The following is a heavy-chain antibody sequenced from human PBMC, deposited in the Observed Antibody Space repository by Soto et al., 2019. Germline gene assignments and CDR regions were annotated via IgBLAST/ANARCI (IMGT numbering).Heavy chain of an antibody. J-gene: IGHJ4*02. Sequence: ASVKVSCKASGHTFTSYGISWVRQAPGQGLEWMGWISAYNGNTNYAQKLQGRVTMTTDTSTSTAYMELRSLRSDDTAVYYCARFDLVVVDGTYLDYWGEGTLVTVS. CDR2: ISAYNGNT. CDR3: ARFDLVVVDGTYLDY. D-gene: IGHD2-15*01. V-gene: IGHV1-18*01. CDR1: GHTFTSYG.